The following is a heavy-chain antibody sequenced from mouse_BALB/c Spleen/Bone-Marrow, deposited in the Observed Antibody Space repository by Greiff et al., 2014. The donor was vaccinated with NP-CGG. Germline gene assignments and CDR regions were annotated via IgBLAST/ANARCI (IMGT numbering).Heavy chain of an antibody. J-gene: IGHJ2*01. CDR1: GFTFTDYF. CDR3: ARDYSGYFDF. D-gene: IGHD5-1*01. CDR2: IRNKANGYTT. V-gene: IGHV7-3*02. Sequence: EVQLVESGGGLVQPGGSLRLSCTTSGFTFTDYFMTWVRQPPGKALEWLGFIRNKANGYTTEYNPSVKGRFTISRDTSQGILYLQMNTLRAEDSAIYFCARDYSGYFDFWGQGTLSQSPQ.